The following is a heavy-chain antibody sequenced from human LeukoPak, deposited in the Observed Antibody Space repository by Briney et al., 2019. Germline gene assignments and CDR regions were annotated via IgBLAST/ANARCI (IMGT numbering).Heavy chain of an antibody. V-gene: IGHV3-21*01. CDR2: ISSNSCNI. CDR3: ARDPRGITGTTEYDY. J-gene: IGHJ4*02. D-gene: IGHD1-7*01. CDR1: GFTLSSYS. Sequence: GGSLRLSCAASGFTLSSYSMNWVRQAPAKGLERVSSISSNSCNIYYADSVKGRFTISRDNAKNSLYLQMNSLRAEDTAVYYCARDPRGITGTTEYDYWGQGTLVTVSS.